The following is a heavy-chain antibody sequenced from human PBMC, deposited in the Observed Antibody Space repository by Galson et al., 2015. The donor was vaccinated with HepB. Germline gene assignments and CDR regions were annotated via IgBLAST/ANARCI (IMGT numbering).Heavy chain of an antibody. V-gene: IGHV1-18*01. J-gene: IGHJ6*02. Sequence: SVQVSCKASGYIFKSSGISWVRQAPGQGLEWMGWISVYNGNTKYAEELQGRVTLTADTSKTTAYMELKDLRADDTAEYYCAKGGFVAVTGVRMDVWGQGTTVIVS. CDR1: GYIFKSSG. D-gene: IGHD2-21*02. CDR2: ISVYNGNT. CDR3: AKGGFVAVTGVRMDV.